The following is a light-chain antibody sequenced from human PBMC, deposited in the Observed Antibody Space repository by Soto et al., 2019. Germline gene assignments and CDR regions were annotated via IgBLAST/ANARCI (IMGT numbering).Light chain of an antibody. CDR1: QSVSRF. CDR2: DAS. Sequence: EIVLTQSPATLSLSPGERATLSCRASQSVSRFLAWYQQKPGQAPGLLIYDASTRATGIPARFSGSGSGTDFTLTISSLEPEDFAVYYCQQRSNWPPVLTFGGGTKVEIK. V-gene: IGKV3-11*01. CDR3: QQRSNWPPVLT. J-gene: IGKJ4*01.